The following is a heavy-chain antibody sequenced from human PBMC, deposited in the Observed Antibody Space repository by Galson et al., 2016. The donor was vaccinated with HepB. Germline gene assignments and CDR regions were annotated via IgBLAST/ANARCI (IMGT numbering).Heavy chain of an antibody. J-gene: IGHJ4*02. V-gene: IGHV3-33*01. CDR2: IWYDTSNK. CDR3: ARGVGSTEMSCSDY. CDR1: GFTLGNHA. D-gene: IGHD1-26*01. Sequence: SLRLSCAASGFTLGNHAMHWVRQAPGKGLEWVAAIWYDTSNKWYANSVMGRFAISRDNSENTLYLQMNSLGAEDTATYYCARGVGSTEMSCSDYWGQGALVTVSS.